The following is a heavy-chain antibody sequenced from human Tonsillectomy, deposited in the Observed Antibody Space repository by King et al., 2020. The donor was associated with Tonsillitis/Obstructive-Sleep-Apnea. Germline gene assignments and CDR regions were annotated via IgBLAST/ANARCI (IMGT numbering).Heavy chain of an antibody. J-gene: IGHJ6*03. CDR1: GGSFSGYY. CDR2: INHSGST. D-gene: IGHD3-3*01. V-gene: IGHV4-34*01. CDR3: AWVAIFGVVIKSYMDV. Sequence: VQLQQWGAGLLKPSETLSLTCGVYGGSFSGYYWSWIRQPPGKGLEWIGEINHSGSTNYNSPLKSRVTISVDTSKNQFSLKLSSVTAADTAVYYCAWVAIFGVVIKSYMDVWGKGTTVTVSS.